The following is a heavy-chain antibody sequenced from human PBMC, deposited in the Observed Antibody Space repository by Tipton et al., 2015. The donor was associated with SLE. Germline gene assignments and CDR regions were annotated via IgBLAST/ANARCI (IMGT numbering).Heavy chain of an antibody. CDR1: GFTFSSYG. CDR3: VRRHNYLDV. J-gene: IGHJ6*03. CDR2: IRYDGSNK. V-gene: IGHV3-30*02. D-gene: IGHD2-21*01. Sequence: GSLRLSCAASGFTFSSYGIHWVRQGPGKGLEWVAFIRYDGSNKYYADSVKGRFTISRDNSKNALYLQMDSLRAGDTAVYYCVRRHNYLDVWGTGTTVTVS.